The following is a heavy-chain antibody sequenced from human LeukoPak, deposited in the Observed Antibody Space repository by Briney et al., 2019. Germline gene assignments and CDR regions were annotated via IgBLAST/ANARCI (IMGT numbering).Heavy chain of an antibody. CDR3: ARVLGAGTYAFDI. V-gene: IGHV3-53*01. J-gene: IGHJ3*02. CDR2: IYSGGST. CDR1: GFTVSSNY. D-gene: IGHD6-19*01. Sequence: GGSLRLSCAASGFTVSSNYRSWVRQAPGKGLEWVSVIYSGGSTYYADSVKGRFTISRDNSKNTLYLQMNSLRAEDTAVYYCARVLGAGTYAFDIWGQGTMVTVSS.